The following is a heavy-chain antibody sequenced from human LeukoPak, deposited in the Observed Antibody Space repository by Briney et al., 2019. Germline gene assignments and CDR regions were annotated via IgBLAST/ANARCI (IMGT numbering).Heavy chain of an antibody. J-gene: IGHJ5*02. V-gene: IGHV1-8*03. Sequence: ASVKVSCKASGYTFTSYDINWVRQATGQGLEWMGWMNPNSGNTGYAQKFQGRVTITRNTSISTAYMELSSLRSEDTAVYYCARGGPKTPYSSSWYRTTFNWFDPWGQGTLVTVSS. CDR3: ARGGPKTPYSSSWYRTTFNWFDP. D-gene: IGHD6-13*01. CDR2: MNPNSGNT. CDR1: GYTFTSYD.